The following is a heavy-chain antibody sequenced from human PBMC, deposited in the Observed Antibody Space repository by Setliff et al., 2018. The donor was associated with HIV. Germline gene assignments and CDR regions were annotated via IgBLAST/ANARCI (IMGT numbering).Heavy chain of an antibody. CDR1: GYTFTSYA. J-gene: IGHJ4*02. D-gene: IGHD6-19*01. CDR2: INAGNGNT. Sequence: ASVKVSCKASGYTFTSYAIHWVRQAPGQRLEWMGWINAGNGNTKYSQKFQGRVTFTGDTSASTAYVELSSLRSQDTAVYYCALIRLGAVAGFDYWGQGTLVTVSS. CDR3: ALIRLGAVAGFDY. V-gene: IGHV1-3*01.